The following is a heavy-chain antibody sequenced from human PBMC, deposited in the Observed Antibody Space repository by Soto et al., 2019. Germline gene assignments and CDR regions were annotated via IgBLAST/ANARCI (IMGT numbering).Heavy chain of an antibody. J-gene: IGHJ4*02. V-gene: IGHV4-30-4*01. CDR3: ARDVAGIVATIADY. D-gene: IGHD5-12*01. CDR2: IYYSGST. CDR1: GGSISSGDYY. Sequence: PSETRSLTCTVSGGSISSGDYYWSWIRQPPGKGLEWIGYIYYSGSTYYNPSLKSRVTISVDTSKNQFSLKLSSVTAADTAVYYCARDVAGIVATIADYWGQGTLVTVSS.